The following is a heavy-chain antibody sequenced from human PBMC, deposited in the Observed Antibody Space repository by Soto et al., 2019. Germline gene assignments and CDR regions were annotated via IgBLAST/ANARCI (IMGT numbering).Heavy chain of an antibody. V-gene: IGHV1-18*01. D-gene: IGHD5-18*01. CDR2: ISAYNGNT. Sequence: ASVKVSCKASGYTFTSYGISWVRQAPGQGREWMGWISAYNGNTNYAQKLQGRVTMTTDTSTSTADMELRSLRSDDTAGYYCARDPCSLGYSYRSLFAYCGQGTLVTVSA. J-gene: IGHJ4*02. CDR3: ARDPCSLGYSYRSLFAY. CDR1: GYTFTSYG.